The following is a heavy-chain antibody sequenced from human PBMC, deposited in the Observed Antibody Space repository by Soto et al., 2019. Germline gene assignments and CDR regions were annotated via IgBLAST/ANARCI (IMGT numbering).Heavy chain of an antibody. CDR3: AKDRSTNYALDY. CDR1: GFTFSDDG. Sequence: PGGSLRLSCAASGFTFSDDGMHWVRQAAGKGLEWMAFISYDGRVIYYGDSAKGRFAISRDDSKKTLYLQMDGLRPEDTAVYYCAKDRSTNYALDYWGQGTLVTVSS. J-gene: IGHJ4*02. D-gene: IGHD2-8*01. V-gene: IGHV3-30*02. CDR2: ISYDGRVI.